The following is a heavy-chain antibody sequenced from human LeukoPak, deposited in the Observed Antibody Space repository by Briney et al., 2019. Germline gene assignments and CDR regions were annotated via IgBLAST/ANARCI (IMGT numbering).Heavy chain of an antibody. Sequence: PGGSLRLSCAASGFTVSSNYMSWVRQAPGKGLEWVSGINWNGGSTGYADSVKGRFTISRDNAKNSLYLQMNSLRAEDTALYHCARVLVPDYYYYMDVWGKGTTVTISS. CDR2: INWNGGST. J-gene: IGHJ6*03. V-gene: IGHV3-20*01. CDR3: ARVLVPDYYYYMDV. D-gene: IGHD2-2*01. CDR1: GFTVSSNY.